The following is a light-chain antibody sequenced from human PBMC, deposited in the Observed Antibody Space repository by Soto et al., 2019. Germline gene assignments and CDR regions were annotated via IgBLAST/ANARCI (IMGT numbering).Light chain of an antibody. CDR1: QSVSSSY. V-gene: IGKV3-20*01. CDR3: QQLGT. CDR2: GAS. Sequence: EIVLTQSPGTLSLSPGERATFSCRASQSVSSSYLAWYQQKPGQAPRLLIYGASSRATGIPDRFSASGSGTDFTLTISRLEPEDFAVYYCQQLGTFGQGTKVEIK. J-gene: IGKJ1*01.